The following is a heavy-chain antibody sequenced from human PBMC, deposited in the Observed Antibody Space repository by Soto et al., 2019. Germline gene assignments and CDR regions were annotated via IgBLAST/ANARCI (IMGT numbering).Heavy chain of an antibody. CDR1: GFTFSSYA. D-gene: IGHD6-13*01. CDR2: ISGSGGST. Sequence: GGSLRLSCAASGFTFSSYAMSWVRQAPGKGLEWVSAISGSGGSTYYADSVKGRFTISRDNSKNTLYLQMNSLRAEDTAVYYCAKQVKGQQLVFLLDYWGQGTLVTVSS. CDR3: AKQVKGQQLVFLLDY. J-gene: IGHJ4*02. V-gene: IGHV3-23*01.